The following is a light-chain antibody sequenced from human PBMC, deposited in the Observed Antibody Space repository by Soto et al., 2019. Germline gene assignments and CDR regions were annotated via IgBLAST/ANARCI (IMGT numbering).Light chain of an antibody. CDR2: GVS. J-gene: IGKJ3*01. V-gene: IGKV3-15*01. CDR1: QTVTSGY. CDR3: QQYDSWPPLFT. Sequence: EIVLTQSPDNLSLSPGERATLSCRASQTVTSGYLAWYQQKPGQAPRLLIYGVSTRATGIPARFSGSGSGTEFTLTISSLQSEDFAVYYCQQYDSWPPLFTFGPGTKVDLK.